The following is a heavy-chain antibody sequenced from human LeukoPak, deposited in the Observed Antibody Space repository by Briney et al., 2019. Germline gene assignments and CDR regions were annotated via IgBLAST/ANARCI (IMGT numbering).Heavy chain of an antibody. CDR3: ASSMYYYDSSGYYFDAFDI. V-gene: IGHV4-30-2*01. D-gene: IGHD3-22*01. CDR2: IYHSGST. Sequence: SQTLSLTCAVSGSSISSGGNSWSWLRQPPGKGLEWIGYIYHSGSTYYNPSLKSRVTISVDRSKNQFSLKLSSVTAADTAVYYCASSMYYYDSSGYYFDAFDIWGQGTMVTVSS. J-gene: IGHJ3*02. CDR1: GSSISSGGNS.